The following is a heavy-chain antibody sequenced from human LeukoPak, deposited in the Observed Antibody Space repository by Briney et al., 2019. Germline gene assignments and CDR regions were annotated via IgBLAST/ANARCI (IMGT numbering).Heavy chain of an antibody. CDR3: ARISAAAEDY. D-gene: IGHD6-13*01. Sequence: SVKVSCKASGGTFSSYAISWVRQAPGQGLEWMGRIIPILGIANYAQKFQGRVTIAADKSTSTAYMELRSLRSDDTAVYYCARISAAAEDYWGQGTLVTVSS. CDR2: IIPILGIA. J-gene: IGHJ4*02. V-gene: IGHV1-69*04. CDR1: GGTFSSYA.